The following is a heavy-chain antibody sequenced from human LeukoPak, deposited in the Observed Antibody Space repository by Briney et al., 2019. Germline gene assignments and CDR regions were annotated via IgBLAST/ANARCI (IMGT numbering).Heavy chain of an antibody. J-gene: IGHJ4*02. CDR3: ARSRGVAAAGPFDY. CDR2: IDCDDDK. D-gene: IGHD6-13*01. Sequence: SGPALVKPTQTLTLTCTFSGFSLSTSGMCVSWIRQPPGKALEWLARIDCDDDKYYSTSLKTRLTISKATSKNQVVLTMTNMDPVDTATYYCARSRGVAAAGPFDYWGQGTLVTVSS. CDR1: GFSLSTSGMC. V-gene: IGHV2-70*11.